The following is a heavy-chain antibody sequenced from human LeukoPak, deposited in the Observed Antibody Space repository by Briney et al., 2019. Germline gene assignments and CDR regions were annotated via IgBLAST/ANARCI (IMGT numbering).Heavy chain of an antibody. V-gene: IGHV4-34*01. CDR2: INHSGST. CDR1: GGSFSGYY. Sequence: SETLSLTCAVYGGSFSGYYWSWIRQPPGKGLEWIGEINHSGSTNYNPSLKSRVTISVDTSKNQFSLKQSSVTAADTAVYYCARGLARYSSGWYAYWGQGTLVTVSS. D-gene: IGHD6-19*01. CDR3: ARGLARYSSGWYAY. J-gene: IGHJ4*02.